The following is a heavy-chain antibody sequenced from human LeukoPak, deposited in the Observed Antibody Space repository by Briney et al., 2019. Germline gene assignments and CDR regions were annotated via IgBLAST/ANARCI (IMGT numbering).Heavy chain of an antibody. D-gene: IGHD3-3*01. CDR2: ISSSSSYI. Sequence: GRSLRLSCAASGFTFSSYSMNWVRQAPGKGLEWVSSISSSSSYIYYADSVKGRFTISRDNAKNSLYLQMNSLRAEDTAVYYCARDNSDSWSGYYQQYYYGMDVWGQGTTVTVSS. J-gene: IGHJ6*02. CDR3: ARDNSDSWSGYYQQYYYGMDV. CDR1: GFTFSSYS. V-gene: IGHV3-21*01.